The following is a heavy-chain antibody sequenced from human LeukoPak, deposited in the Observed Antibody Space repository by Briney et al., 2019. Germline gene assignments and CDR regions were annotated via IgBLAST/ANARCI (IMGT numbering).Heavy chain of an antibody. V-gene: IGHV3-74*03. J-gene: IGHJ4*02. Sequence: WGSLRLSCTASGFTFSTYWSNWVRQSPGKGLVWVALINGDGSTTTHADSVKGRFTISRDNAKNAAYLQMNSLRDEDTAVYFCARDYAGSPDYWGQGTLVTVSA. CDR1: GFTFSTYW. D-gene: IGHD3-10*01. CDR3: ARDYAGSPDY. CDR2: INGDGSTT.